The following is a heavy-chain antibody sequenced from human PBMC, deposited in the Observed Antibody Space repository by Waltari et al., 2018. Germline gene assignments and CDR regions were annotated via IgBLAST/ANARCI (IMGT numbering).Heavy chain of an antibody. Sequence: QVQLQESGPGLVKPSETLSLTCTVSGGSISSYYWSWIRQPPGKGLEWIGYIYYRGSTNNNPSLKSRVTIAGDTSKNQCSMKLSSVTAADTAVYDCARDAYCTNGVCYNGVDYWGQGTLVTVSS. CDR1: GGSISSYY. CDR2: IYYRGST. J-gene: IGHJ4*02. V-gene: IGHV4-59*01. CDR3: ARDAYCTNGVCYNGVDY. D-gene: IGHD2-8*01.